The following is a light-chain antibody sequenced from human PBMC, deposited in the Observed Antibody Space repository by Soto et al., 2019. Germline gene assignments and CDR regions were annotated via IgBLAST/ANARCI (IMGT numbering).Light chain of an antibody. J-gene: IGLJ1*01. CDR3: SSYAGINNLGV. Sequence: QSALTQPPSASESPGQSVTISCTGISSDVGGYKYVSWYQQHPGKAPKLMIFEVNKRPSGVPDRFSGSKSGNTASLTVSGLQAEDEADYYCSSYAGINNLGVFGTGTKLTVL. CDR2: EVN. CDR1: SSDVGGYKY. V-gene: IGLV2-8*01.